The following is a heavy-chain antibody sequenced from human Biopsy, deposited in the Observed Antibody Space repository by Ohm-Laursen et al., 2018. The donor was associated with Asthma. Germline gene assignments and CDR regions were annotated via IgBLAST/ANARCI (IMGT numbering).Heavy chain of an antibody. Sequence: SLRLSCAAFGFTFSTSWMTWVRQAPGKGLEWVANIKEDGSEKNYVDSVKGRFTISRDNGKNSLYLQMNSLRAEDTAVYYCARTFHFWSPYHAEHYQLWGQGTLVTVSS. CDR3: ARTFHFWSPYHAEHYQL. V-gene: IGHV3-7*02. CDR2: IKEDGSEK. J-gene: IGHJ1*01. D-gene: IGHD3-3*02. CDR1: GFTFSTSW.